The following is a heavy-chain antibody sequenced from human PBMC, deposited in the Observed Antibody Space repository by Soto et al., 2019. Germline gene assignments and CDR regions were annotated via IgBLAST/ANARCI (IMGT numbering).Heavy chain of an antibody. CDR1: GGSISSGGYS. D-gene: IGHD1-26*01. CDR3: AREGVSGSPDWYFNG. J-gene: IGHJ2*01. CDR2: IFHSGST. Sequence: QLQLQESGSGLVKPSQTLSLTCAVSGGSISSGGYSWSWLRQPPGKGLEWIGYIFHSGSTYYNPSRKSRVPISVDGSNNHFSRELSSVTDADTAVYYCAREGVSGSPDWYFNGWGRGTLVTGSS. V-gene: IGHV4-30-2*01.